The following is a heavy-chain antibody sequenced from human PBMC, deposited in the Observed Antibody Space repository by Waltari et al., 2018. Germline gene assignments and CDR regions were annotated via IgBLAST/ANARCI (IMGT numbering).Heavy chain of an antibody. Sequence: QLXESGPGXGKPSQTLSXPCTFPGGPTRSGSYFLTWIRQNPRKGLEXIGYIXHSGSXYKNPSLKSRXTISVERSKNQFSLKLSXVTAADTAXYXCAXEGGTSSSSFDXWGQGTXVTVSS. V-gene: IGHV4-30-2*01. CDR3: AXEGGTSSSSFDX. D-gene: IGHD1-26*01. CDR1: GGPTRSGSYF. CDR2: IXHSGSX. J-gene: IGHJ3*02.